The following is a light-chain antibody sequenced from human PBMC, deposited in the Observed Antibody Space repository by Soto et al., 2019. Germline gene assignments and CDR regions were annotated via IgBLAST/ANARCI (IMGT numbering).Light chain of an antibody. V-gene: IGKV1-5*01. CDR2: DAS. J-gene: IGKJ2*01. CDR1: QSISSW. Sequence: DIQMTQSPSTLPASVGDRVTITCRASQSISSWLAWYQQKPGKAPKLLIYDASSLESRVPSRFSGSGSGTEFTLTISSLQPDDFATYYCQQYNSYSPYTFGQGTKLEI. CDR3: QQYNSYSPYT.